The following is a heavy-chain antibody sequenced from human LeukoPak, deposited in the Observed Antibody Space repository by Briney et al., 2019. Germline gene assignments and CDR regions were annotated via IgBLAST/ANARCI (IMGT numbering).Heavy chain of an antibody. CDR2: TYYRSTWYN. Sequence: SQTLSLTCVISGDSVSSNSVTWNWIRQSPSRGLEWLGRTYYRSTWYNDYAVSVRGRITVNPDTSKNQFSLHLNCARRLTQYDCFDPWGQGILVTVSS. J-gene: IGHJ5*02. CDR3: P. CDR1: GDSVSSNSVT. V-gene: IGHV6-1*01. D-gene: IGHD2-2*01.